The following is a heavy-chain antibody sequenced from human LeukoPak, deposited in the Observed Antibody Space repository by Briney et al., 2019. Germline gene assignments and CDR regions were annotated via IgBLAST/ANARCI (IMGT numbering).Heavy chain of an antibody. D-gene: IGHD6-6*01. V-gene: IGHV4-39*07. Sequence: PSETLSLTCTVSGGSISSSSYYWGWIRQPPGKGLEWIGSIYYSGSTYYNPSLKSRVTISVDTSKNQFSLKLSSVTAADTAVYYCARDSDSSIAARRPGNFDYWGQGTLVTVSS. J-gene: IGHJ4*02. CDR2: IYYSGST. CDR1: GGSISSSSYY. CDR3: ARDSDSSIAARRPGNFDY.